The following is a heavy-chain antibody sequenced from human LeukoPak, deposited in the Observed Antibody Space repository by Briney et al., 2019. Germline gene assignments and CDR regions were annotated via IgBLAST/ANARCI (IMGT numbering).Heavy chain of an antibody. J-gene: IGHJ3*01. D-gene: IGHD3-22*01. CDR2: IRSDSSTR. V-gene: IGHV3-48*02. CDR3: ARDVHYDFDV. Sequence: GGSLRLSCAASGFAFSDDPMNWVRQAPGKGLEWVSNIRSDSSTRSYADSVKGRFTISRDNAKNSLYLQMNSLRDEDTAIYYCARDVHYDFDVWGQGTMVTVSS. CDR1: GFAFSDDP.